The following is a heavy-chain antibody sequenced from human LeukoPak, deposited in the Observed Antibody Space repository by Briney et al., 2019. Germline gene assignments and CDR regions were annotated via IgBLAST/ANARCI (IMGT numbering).Heavy chain of an antibody. V-gene: IGHV5-51*01. CDR3: AGPSMVRGGDDAFDI. CDR2: IYPGDSDT. Sequence: PGESLKISCKGSGYSFTSYWIGWVRQMPGKGLEWMGIIYPGDSDTRYSTSFQGQVTISADKSISTAYLQWSSLKASDTAMYYCAGPSMVRGGDDAFDIWGQGTMVTVSS. D-gene: IGHD3-10*01. J-gene: IGHJ3*02. CDR1: GYSFTSYW.